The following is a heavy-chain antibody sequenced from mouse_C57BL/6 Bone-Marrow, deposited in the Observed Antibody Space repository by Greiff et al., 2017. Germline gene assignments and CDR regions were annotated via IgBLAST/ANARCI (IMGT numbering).Heavy chain of an antibody. CDR2: IYPRSGNN. CDR1: GYTFTSYG. D-gene: IGHD3-2*02. CDR3: SRASSGYLYAMDY. V-gene: IGHV1-81*01. J-gene: IGHJ4*01. Sequence: QVQLQQSGAELARPGASVKLSCKASGYTFTSYGISWVKQRPGQGLEWIGVIYPRSGNNYSNENLKGKATLTADKSTSPACMELRSLTSEDSAVYFCSRASSGYLYAMDYWGQGTSVTVSS.